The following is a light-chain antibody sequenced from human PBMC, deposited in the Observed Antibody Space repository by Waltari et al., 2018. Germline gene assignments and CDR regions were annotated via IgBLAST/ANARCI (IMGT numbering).Light chain of an antibody. V-gene: IGLV1-44*01. CDR2: INN. Sequence: QSVLTQPPSASGTPGQRVTISCFGRSSNTGSNTVNWYQQVPGTAPNLLIYINNQRPSGVPDRFSGSKSGTSASLAISGLQSEDEADYSCAAWDDSLNAWVFGGGTKLTVL. CDR1: SSNTGSNT. J-gene: IGLJ3*02. CDR3: AAWDDSLNAWV.